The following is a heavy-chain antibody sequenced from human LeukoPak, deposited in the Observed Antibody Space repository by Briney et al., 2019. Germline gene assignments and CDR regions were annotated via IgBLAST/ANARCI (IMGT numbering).Heavy chain of an antibody. CDR3: ARGYDFWSGYQH. V-gene: IGHV1-2*02. CDR2: VNPNSGGT. D-gene: IGHD3-3*01. J-gene: IGHJ4*02. CDR1: GYTFTGYY. Sequence: ASVKVSCKASGYTFTGYYMHWVRQAPGQGLEWMGWVNPNSGGTNYAQKFQGRVTMTRDTSISTAYMELSRLRSDDTAEYYCARGYDFWSGYQHWGQGTLVTVSS.